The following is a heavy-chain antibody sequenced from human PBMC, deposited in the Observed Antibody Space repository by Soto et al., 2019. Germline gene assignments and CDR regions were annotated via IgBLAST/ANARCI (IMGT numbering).Heavy chain of an antibody. V-gene: IGHV3-21*04. CDR1: GFTFSSHS. CDR3: AKVTGYYMDH. Sequence: EVQVVESGGGLVKPGGSLRLSCAASGFTFSSHSMNWVRQAPGKGLEWFSTISSSSTYIYYADSVKGRFTISRDNAKNSLYLQMNSLRAEDTAVYYCAKVTGYYMDHWGQGTLVTVSS. D-gene: IGHD3-9*01. CDR2: ISSSSTYI. J-gene: IGHJ4*02.